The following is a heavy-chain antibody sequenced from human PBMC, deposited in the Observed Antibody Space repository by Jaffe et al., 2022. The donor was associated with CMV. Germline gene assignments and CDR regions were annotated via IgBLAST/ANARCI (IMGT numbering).Heavy chain of an antibody. Sequence: EVQLVESGGGLVKPGGSLRLSCAASGFTFSSYSMNWVRQAPGKGLEWVSSISSSSSYIYYADSVKGRFTISRDNAKNSLYLQMNSLRAEDTAVYYCASMVCSGGSCYDYWGQGTLVTVSS. D-gene: IGHD2-15*01. J-gene: IGHJ4*02. CDR2: ISSSSSYI. CDR1: GFTFSSYS. CDR3: ASMVCSGGSCYDY. V-gene: IGHV3-21*01.